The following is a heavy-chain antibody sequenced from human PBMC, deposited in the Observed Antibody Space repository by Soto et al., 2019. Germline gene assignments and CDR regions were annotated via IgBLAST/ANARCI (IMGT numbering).Heavy chain of an antibody. V-gene: IGHV1-24*01. CDR3: ATDGPDIVVVVAGRGAFDI. CDR2: FDPEDGET. Sequence: ASVKVSCKVSGYTLTELSMHWVRQAPGKGLEWMGGFDPEDGETIYAQKFQGRVTMTEDTSTDTAYMELSSLRSEDTAVYYCATDGPDIVVVVAGRGAFDIWGQGPMVTVSS. J-gene: IGHJ3*02. D-gene: IGHD2-15*01. CDR1: GYTLTELS.